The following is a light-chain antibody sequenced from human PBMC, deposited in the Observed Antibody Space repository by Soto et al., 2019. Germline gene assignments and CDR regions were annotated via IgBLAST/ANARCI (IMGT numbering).Light chain of an antibody. CDR2: DAS. CDR3: QQYNSYPYT. V-gene: IGKV1-5*01. J-gene: IGKJ2*01. CDR1: QSISSW. Sequence: DIQMTQSPSTLSASVGDRVTITCRASQSISSWLAWYQQKPGKAPKLLIYDASSLESGVPSRFSGSGSGTEFTLTISSXQPDDLATYYCQQYNSYPYTFGQGTKVDIK.